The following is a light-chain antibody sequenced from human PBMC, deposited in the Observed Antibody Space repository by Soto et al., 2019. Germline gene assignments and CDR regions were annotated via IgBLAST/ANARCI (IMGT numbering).Light chain of an antibody. CDR3: QPYFRTIT. Sequence: DIVLTQSPDSLAVSLGERATINCKSSQTVLYSSNNKNYLAWYQQQPGQPPKLLIYWASTRESAVPDRFSGSGAGTDVTHTISSLQDEDVAVYNCQPYFRTITIGQGKRLEIK. CDR2: WAS. V-gene: IGKV4-1*01. CDR1: QTVLYSSNNKNY. J-gene: IGKJ5*01.